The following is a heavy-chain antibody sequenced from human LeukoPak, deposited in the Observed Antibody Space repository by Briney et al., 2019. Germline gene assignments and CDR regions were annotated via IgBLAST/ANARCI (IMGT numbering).Heavy chain of an antibody. CDR3: ARCGDGSGVDPFDP. V-gene: IGHV4-4*07. CDR2: IYTSGST. Sequence: PSETLSLTCTVSGYSISSSYYWSWIRQPAGKGLEWIGRIYTSGSTNYNPSLKSRVTMSVDTSKNQFSLKLSSVTAADTAVYYCARCGDGSGVDPFDPWGQGTLVTVSS. J-gene: IGHJ5*02. CDR1: GYSISSSYY. D-gene: IGHD3-10*01.